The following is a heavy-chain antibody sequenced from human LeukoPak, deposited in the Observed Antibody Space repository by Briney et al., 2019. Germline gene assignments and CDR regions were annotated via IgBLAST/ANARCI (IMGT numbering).Heavy chain of an antibody. CDR2: IYPGDSDT. Sequence: GESLQISCKGSGYSFTSYWIGWVRQMPGKGLEWMGIIYPGDSDTRYSPSFQGQVTISADKSISTAYLQWSSLKASDTAMYYCARRLGGWFGDYGPFDYWGQGTLVTVSS. J-gene: IGHJ4*02. CDR1: GYSFTSYW. CDR3: ARRLGGWFGDYGPFDY. D-gene: IGHD3-10*01. V-gene: IGHV5-51*01.